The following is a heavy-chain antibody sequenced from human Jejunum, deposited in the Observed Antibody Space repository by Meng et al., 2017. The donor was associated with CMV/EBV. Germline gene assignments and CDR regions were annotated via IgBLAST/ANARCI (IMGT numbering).Heavy chain of an antibody. J-gene: IGHJ5*02. CDR3: ARDAGST. CDR2: FFYSGHT. D-gene: IGHD3-10*01. V-gene: IGHV4-39*07. CDR1: CGSIDSNAHS. Sequence: LSLTCRIACGSIDSNAHSCGWVRQPPGKNLEWIGSFFYSGHTYYNPSLQGRVTISVDPSNNHFSLKLTSLTAADTAVYYCARDAGSTWGQGTLVTVSS.